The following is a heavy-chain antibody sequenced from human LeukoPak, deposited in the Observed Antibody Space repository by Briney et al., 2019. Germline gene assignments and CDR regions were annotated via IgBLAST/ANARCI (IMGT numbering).Heavy chain of an antibody. D-gene: IGHD3-22*01. CDR1: GYTFTSYG. Sequence: GASVKVSCKASGYTFTSYGISWVRQAPGQGLEWMGWINTNTGNPTYAQGFTGRFVFSLDTSVSTAYLQISSLKAEDTAVYYCARDRGAHDTSGYYRYWYFDLWGRGTLVTVSS. V-gene: IGHV7-4-1*02. J-gene: IGHJ2*01. CDR3: ARDRGAHDTSGYYRYWYFDL. CDR2: INTNTGNP.